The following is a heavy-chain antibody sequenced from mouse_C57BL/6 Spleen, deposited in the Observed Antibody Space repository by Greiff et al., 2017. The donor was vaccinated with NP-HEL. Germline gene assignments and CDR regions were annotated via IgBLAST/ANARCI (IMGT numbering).Heavy chain of an antibody. J-gene: IGHJ1*03. CDR2: INPNNGGT. V-gene: IGHV1-22*01. CDR3: ARSGTTVVGYFDV. Sequence: EVQLQQSGPELVKPGASVKMSCKASGYTFTDYNMHWVKQSHGKSLEWIGYINPNNGGTSYNQKFKGKATLTVNKSSSTAYMELRSLTSEDAAVYYCARSGTTVVGYFDVWGTGTTVTVSS. CDR1: GYTFTDYN. D-gene: IGHD1-1*01.